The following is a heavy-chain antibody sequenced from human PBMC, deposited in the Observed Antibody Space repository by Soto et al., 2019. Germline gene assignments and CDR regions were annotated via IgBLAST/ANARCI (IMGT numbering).Heavy chain of an antibody. CDR3: AKDRSLVRGPMPY. V-gene: IGHV3-30*18. Sequence: GGSVRLSCAASGFTFSSYGMHWVRQAPGKGLEWVAVISYDGSNKYYADSVKGRFTISRDNSKNTLYLQMNSLRAEDTAVYYCAKDRSLVRGPMPYWGQGTLGTVSS. D-gene: IGHD3-10*01. J-gene: IGHJ4*02. CDR1: GFTFSSYG. CDR2: ISYDGSNK.